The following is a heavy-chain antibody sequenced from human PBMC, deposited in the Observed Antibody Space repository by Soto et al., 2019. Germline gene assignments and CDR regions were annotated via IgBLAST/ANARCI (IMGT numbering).Heavy chain of an antibody. V-gene: IGHV4-39*01. J-gene: IGHJ4*02. Sequence: SETLSLTCTVSGGSISSNNYHWGWIRQPPGKGLDWIGTIYYSRSTYYNPSLKSRVTISVDTSKNQFSLELISVTAADTAVYYCSRLLTAAAHTAFRGQGTLVPVSS. CDR1: GGSISSNNYH. D-gene: IGHD2-21*02. CDR3: SRLLTAAAHTAF. CDR2: IYYSRST.